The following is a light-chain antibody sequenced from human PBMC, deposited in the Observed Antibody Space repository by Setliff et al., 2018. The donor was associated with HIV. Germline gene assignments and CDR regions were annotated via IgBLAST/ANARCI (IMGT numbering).Light chain of an antibody. J-gene: IGLJ1*01. CDR1: SSDVGSHNF. CDR3: SSRIVSSALHV. CDR2: DVT. V-gene: IGLV2-14*03. Sequence: QSALTQPASVSGSPGQSITLSCTGTSSDVGSHNFVSWYQQHPGRAPKLMIYDVTKRPSGVSDRFSGSKSGNTASLTISGLQTEDEADYYCSSRIVSSALHVFGTGTKVTVL.